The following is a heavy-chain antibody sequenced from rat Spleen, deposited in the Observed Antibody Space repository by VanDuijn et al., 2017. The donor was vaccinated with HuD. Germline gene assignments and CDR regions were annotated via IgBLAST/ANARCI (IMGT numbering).Heavy chain of an antibody. CDR3: ATGGTTTGDY. CDR1: GFTFSDYG. J-gene: IGHJ2*01. CDR2: ISPSGGST. V-gene: IGHV5-19*01. Sequence: EVQLVESGGGLVQPGRSLNLSCVASGFTFSDYGMAWVRQAPKKGLEWVASISPSGGSTYYRDSVKGRFTISRDNAKSTLYLQMDSLRSEDTATYYCATGGTTTGDYWGQGVMVTVSS. D-gene: IGHD1-5*01.